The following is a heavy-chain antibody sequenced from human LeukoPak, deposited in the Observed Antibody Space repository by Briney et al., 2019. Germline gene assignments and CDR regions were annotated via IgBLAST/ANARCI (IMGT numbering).Heavy chain of an antibody. J-gene: IGHJ4*02. D-gene: IGHD6-19*01. V-gene: IGHV3-11*06. Sequence: PGGSPRLSCAASGFTFSGYYMSWIRQAPGKGLEWVSYISSNTGYTNYADSVKGRFTISRDDAKNSLFLQMNSLRAEDTAVYFCAKISGSGWYFDYWGQGALVTVSS. CDR3: AKISGSGWYFDY. CDR1: GFTFSGYY. CDR2: ISSNTGYT.